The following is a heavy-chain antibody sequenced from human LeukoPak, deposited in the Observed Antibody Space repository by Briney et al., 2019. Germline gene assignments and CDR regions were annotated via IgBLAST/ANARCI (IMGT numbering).Heavy chain of an antibody. D-gene: IGHD3-22*01. J-gene: IGHJ4*02. Sequence: ASVKVSCKASGYTFTSYGISWVRQAPGQGLEWMGWISAYNGNTNYAQKLQGGVTMTTDTSTSTAYMELRSLRSDDTAVYYCASRGYHYDSSGDTLVWGQGTLVTVSS. CDR2: ISAYNGNT. CDR1: GYTFTSYG. V-gene: IGHV1-18*01. CDR3: ASRGYHYDSSGDTLV.